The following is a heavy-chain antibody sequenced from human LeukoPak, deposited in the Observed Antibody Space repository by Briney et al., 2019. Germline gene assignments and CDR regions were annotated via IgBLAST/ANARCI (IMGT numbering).Heavy chain of an antibody. V-gene: IGHV3-23*01. CDR1: GFTFSSFE. Sequence: GASLRLSCVASGFTFSSFEMNWVRQAPGKGLEWVSAITGSGGTTYYSDSVKGRLTISRDNSKNTLYLQMNSLRAEDTAVYYCARRYYDSSGYGFDYWGQGTLVTVSS. CDR2: ITGSGGTT. CDR3: ARRYYDSSGYGFDY. D-gene: IGHD3-22*01. J-gene: IGHJ4*02.